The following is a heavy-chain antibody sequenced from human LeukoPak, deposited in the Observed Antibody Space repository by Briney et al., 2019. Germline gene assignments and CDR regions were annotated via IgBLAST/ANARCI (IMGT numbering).Heavy chain of an antibody. CDR2: ISSSSSYI. CDR3: AREAASITMVRGVINWFDP. Sequence: GGSLRLSCAASGFTFSSYSMNWVRQAPGKGLEWVSSISSSSSYIYYADSVKGRFTISRENAKNSLYLQMNSLRAEDTAVYYCAREAASITMVRGVINWFDPWGQGTLVTVSS. J-gene: IGHJ5*02. CDR1: GFTFSSYS. D-gene: IGHD3-10*01. V-gene: IGHV3-21*01.